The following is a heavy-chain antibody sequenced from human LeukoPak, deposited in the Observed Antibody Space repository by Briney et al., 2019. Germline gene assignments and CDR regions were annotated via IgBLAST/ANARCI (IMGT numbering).Heavy chain of an antibody. V-gene: IGHV4-61*02. J-gene: IGHJ3*02. CDR1: GGSISSGSHY. D-gene: IGHD3-10*01. CDR3: AREFWNYRSGNLQAFDI. Sequence: SQTLSLTCTVSGGSISSGSHYWGWIRQPAGKGLEWIGRIYTSGSTKYNPSLKSRVTILVDTPKNQFSLKLSSVTAADTAVYYCAREFWNYRSGNLQAFDIWGQGTMVTVSS. CDR2: IYTSGST.